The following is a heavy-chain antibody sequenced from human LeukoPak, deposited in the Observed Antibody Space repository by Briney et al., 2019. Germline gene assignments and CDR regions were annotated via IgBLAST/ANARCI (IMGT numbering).Heavy chain of an antibody. J-gene: IGHJ4*02. CDR3: ARRLQQRLVGVLDY. Sequence: KTSETLSLTCAVYGGSFSGYYWSWIRQPPGKGLEWIGEINHSGSTNYNPSLKSRVTISVDTSKNQFSLKLSSVTAADTAVYYCARRLQQRLVGVLDYWGQGTLVTVSS. CDR2: INHSGST. D-gene: IGHD6-13*01. CDR1: GGSFSGYY. V-gene: IGHV4-34*01.